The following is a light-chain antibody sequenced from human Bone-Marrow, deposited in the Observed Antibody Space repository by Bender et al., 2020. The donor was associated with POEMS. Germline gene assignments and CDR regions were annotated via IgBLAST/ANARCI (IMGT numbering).Light chain of an antibody. V-gene: IGLV2-14*02. CDR1: SSDVGSYNL. J-gene: IGLJ2*01. CDR2: DVN. CDR3: SSKTTSSTVV. Sequence: QSALTQPASVSGSPGQSITISCTGTSSDVGSYNLVSWYQQYPGKAPKLMIYDVNNRPSGVSNRFSGSKSGNTASLSISGLQAEDEADYYCSSKTTSSTVVFGGGTKLTVL.